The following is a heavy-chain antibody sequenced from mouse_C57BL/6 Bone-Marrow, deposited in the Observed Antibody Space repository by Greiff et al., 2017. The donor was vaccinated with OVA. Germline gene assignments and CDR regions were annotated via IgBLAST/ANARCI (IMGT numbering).Heavy chain of an antibody. Sequence: VKLMESGPGLVAPSQSLFITCTVSGFSFTSYGVDWVRQSPGKGLEWLGVIWGVGSTNYNSALKSRLSISKDNSKSQVFLKMNSLQTDDTAMYYCASEDFYGNSFAYWGQGTLVTVSA. D-gene: IGHD2-1*01. J-gene: IGHJ3*01. CDR1: GFSFTSYG. V-gene: IGHV2-6*01. CDR2: IWGVGST. CDR3: ASEDFYGNSFAY.